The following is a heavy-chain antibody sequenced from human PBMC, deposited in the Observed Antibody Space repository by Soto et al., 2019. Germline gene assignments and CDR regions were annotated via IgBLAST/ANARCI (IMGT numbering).Heavy chain of an antibody. D-gene: IGHD3-3*01. CDR1: GGTFSSYT. Sequence: ASVKVSCKASGGTFSSYTISWVRQAPGQGLEWMGRIIPILGIANYAQKFQGRVTITADKSTSTAYMELSSLRSEDTAVYYCAAVTTIFGVVTAPYDAFDIWGQGTMVTVSS. V-gene: IGHV1-69*02. J-gene: IGHJ3*02. CDR2: IIPILGIA. CDR3: AAVTTIFGVVTAPYDAFDI.